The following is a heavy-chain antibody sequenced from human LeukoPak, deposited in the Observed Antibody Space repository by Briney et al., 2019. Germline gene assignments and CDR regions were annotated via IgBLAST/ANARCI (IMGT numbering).Heavy chain of an antibody. CDR1: GFTFSSYG. V-gene: IGHV3-30*02. CDR3: ANPNDGYNWEFDY. CDR2: IRYDGSNK. D-gene: IGHD5-24*01. Sequence: GGSLRLSCAASGFTFSSYGMHWVRQAPGKGLEWVAFIRYDGSNKYYADSVKGRFTISRDNSKNTLYLQMNSLRPEDTAVYYCANPNDGYNWEFDYWGQGTLVTVSS. J-gene: IGHJ4*02.